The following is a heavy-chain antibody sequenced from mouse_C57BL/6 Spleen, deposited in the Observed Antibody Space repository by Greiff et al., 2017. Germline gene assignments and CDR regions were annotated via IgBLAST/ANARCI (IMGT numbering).Heavy chain of an antibody. CDR2: INPNNGGT. D-gene: IGHD2-4*01. CDR1: GYTFTDYY. V-gene: IGHV1-26*01. J-gene: IGHJ2*01. CDR3: AKGDYDSDY. Sequence: VQLQQSGPELVKPGASVKISCKASGYTFTDYYMNWVKQSHGKSLEWIGDINPNNGGTSYNQKFKGKATLTVDKSSSTAYMELRSLTSEDSAVYYCAKGDYDSDYWGQGTTLTVSS.